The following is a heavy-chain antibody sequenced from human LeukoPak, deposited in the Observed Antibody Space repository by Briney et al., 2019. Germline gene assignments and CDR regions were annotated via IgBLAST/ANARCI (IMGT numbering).Heavy chain of an antibody. CDR1: GFTFSSYG. V-gene: IGHV3-30*02. J-gene: IGHJ4*02. CDR3: AKESIITMIVVVPEYYFDY. CDR2: IRYDGSNK. Sequence: GGSLRLSCAASGFTFSSYGMHWVRQAPGKGLEWVAFIRYDGSNKYYADSVKGRFTISRDNSKNTLYLQMNSLRAEDTAVYYCAKESIITMIVVVPEYYFDYWGQGTLVTVSS. D-gene: IGHD3-22*01.